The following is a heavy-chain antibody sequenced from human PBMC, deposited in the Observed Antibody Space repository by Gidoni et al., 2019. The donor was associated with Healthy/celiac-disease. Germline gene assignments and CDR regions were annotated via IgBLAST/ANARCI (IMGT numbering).Heavy chain of an antibody. J-gene: IGHJ6*03. D-gene: IGHD3-3*01. CDR2: ISYDGSNK. V-gene: IGHV3-30-3*02. CDR3: AKIWSGYYSSELNGGYYMDV. Sequence: QVQLVESGGGVVQPGRSLRLSCAASGFTFSSYAMPWVRQAPGKGLEWVAVISYDGSNKYYADSVKVRFTISRDNYKNTLYLQMNSLRAEDTAVYYCAKIWSGYYSSELNGGYYMDVWGKGTTVTVSS. CDR1: GFTFSSYA.